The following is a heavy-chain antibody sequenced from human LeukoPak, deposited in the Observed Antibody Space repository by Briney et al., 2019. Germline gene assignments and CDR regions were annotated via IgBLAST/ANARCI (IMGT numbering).Heavy chain of an antibody. CDR2: INPNSGGT. V-gene: IGHV1-2*02. CDR1: GYTFTAYY. CDR3: ARDLRANMIDSPLDN. Sequence: ASVKVSCKASGYTFTAYYIHWVRQAPGQGLEWMGWINPNSGGTNYAQRFQGRVTMTRDTSITTAYMELSRLRSDDTAVYYCARDLRANMIDSPLDNWGQGTLVTVSS. J-gene: IGHJ4*02. D-gene: IGHD3-22*01.